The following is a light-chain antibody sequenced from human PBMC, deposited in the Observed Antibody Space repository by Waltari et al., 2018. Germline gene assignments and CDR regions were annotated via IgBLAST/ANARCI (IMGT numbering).Light chain of an antibody. J-gene: IGLJ2*01. CDR3: CSSASTNTVVL. CDR2: DVS. Sequence: QSALTQPRSVSGSPGQSVTISCTGTSSDVGYYNFVSWYQPHPAKAPKLMIYDVSKRPSGVPDRFSGSRSGNTAFLTISGLQAEDEADYYCCSSASTNTVVLFGGGTKLTVL. CDR1: SSDVGYYNF. V-gene: IGLV2-11*01.